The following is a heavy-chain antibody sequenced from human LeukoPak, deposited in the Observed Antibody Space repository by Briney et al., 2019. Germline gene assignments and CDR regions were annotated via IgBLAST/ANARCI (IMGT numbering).Heavy chain of an antibody. D-gene: IGHD3-16*01. CDR3: ARWGGGFDY. J-gene: IGHJ4*02. Sequence: GVSLRLSCAASGFTFRSYWMSWVRQAPGKRLEWVANVKQDGSEKYYVDSVRGRFTISRDNAKNSLYLHVDSLRVEDTAVYYCARWGGGFDYWGQGTLVTVSS. CDR1: GFTFRSYW. CDR2: VKQDGSEK. V-gene: IGHV3-7*04.